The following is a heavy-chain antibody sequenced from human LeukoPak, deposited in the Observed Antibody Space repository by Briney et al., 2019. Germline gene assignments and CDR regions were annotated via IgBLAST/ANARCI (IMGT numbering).Heavy chain of an antibody. CDR1: GYSISSGYY. D-gene: IGHD6-13*01. V-gene: IGHV4-38-2*02. Sequence: SETLSLTCTVSGYSISSGYYWGWIRQPPGKGLEWIGSIYYSGSTYYNPSPKSRVTISVDTSKNQFSLKLSSVTAADTAVYYCARDPGAAAELWGQGTLVTVSS. CDR2: IYYSGST. CDR3: ARDPGAAAEL. J-gene: IGHJ4*02.